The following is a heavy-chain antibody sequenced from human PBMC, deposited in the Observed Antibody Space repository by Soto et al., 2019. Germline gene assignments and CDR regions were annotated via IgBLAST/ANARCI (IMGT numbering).Heavy chain of an antibody. D-gene: IGHD3-16*02. J-gene: IGHJ5*02. V-gene: IGHV1-18*01. CDR1: GYTFTSYG. Sequence: ASVKVSCKASGYTFTSYGISWVRQAPGQGLEWMGWISAYNGNTNYAQKLQGRVTMTTDTSTSTAYMELRSLRSDDTAVYYCAREPNPYDYIWGSYREPWFDPWGQGTLVTVSS. CDR2: ISAYNGNT. CDR3: AREPNPYDYIWGSYREPWFDP.